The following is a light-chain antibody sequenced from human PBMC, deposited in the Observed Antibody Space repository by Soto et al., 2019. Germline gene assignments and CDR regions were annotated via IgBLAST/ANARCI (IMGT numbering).Light chain of an antibody. J-gene: IGKJ1*01. Sequence: DIQMTQSPSSLSAAVGDRVTITCRASQSIRSYLNWYQQKAGKAPKLLIYASFSLQSGVPSRFSGGGSGTDFTLTITGLQLEDFATYYCQQSSTNPWTFCQGTKVEIK. CDR1: QSIRSY. CDR2: ASF. CDR3: QQSSTNPWT. V-gene: IGKV1-39*01.